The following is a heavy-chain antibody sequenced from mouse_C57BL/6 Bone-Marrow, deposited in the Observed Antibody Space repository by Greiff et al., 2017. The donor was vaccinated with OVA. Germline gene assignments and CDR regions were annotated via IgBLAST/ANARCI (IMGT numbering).Heavy chain of an antibody. D-gene: IGHD2-2*01. V-gene: IGHV1-26*01. J-gene: IGHJ2*01. CDR3: AREVVTRGFDY. CDR1: GYTFTDYY. Sequence: VQLQQSGPELVKPGASVKISCKASGYTFTDYYMNWVKQSHGKSLEWIGDINPNNGGTSYNQKFKGKATLTVDKSSSTAYMELRSLTSEDSAVYYCAREVVTRGFDYWGQGTTLTVSS. CDR2: INPNNGGT.